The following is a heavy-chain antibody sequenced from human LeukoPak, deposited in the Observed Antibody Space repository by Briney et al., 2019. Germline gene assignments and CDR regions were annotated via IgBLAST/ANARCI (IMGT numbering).Heavy chain of an antibody. J-gene: IGHJ4*02. D-gene: IGHD3-3*01. CDR1: GYTFTNYY. V-gene: IGHV1-46*01. CDR2: INPDGGRT. CDR3: ARELPNDFWSGPGFDY. Sequence: ASVKVSCKASGYTFTNYYMHWVRQDPGQGLEWMGIINPDGGRTRYAQKFQGRVTMTRDTSTRTVYMELSSLRAEDTAVYYCARELPNDFWSGPGFDYWGQGTLVTVSS.